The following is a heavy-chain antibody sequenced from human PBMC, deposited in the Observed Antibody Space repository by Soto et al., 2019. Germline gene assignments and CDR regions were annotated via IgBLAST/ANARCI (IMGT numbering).Heavy chain of an antibody. CDR2: INHSGST. Sequence: PSETLSLTCAVYGGSFSGYYWSWIRQPPGKGLEWIGEINHSGSTNYNPSLKSRVTISVDTSKNQFSLKLSSVTAADTAVYYCARGGPSTHRVTGYLKWIDYWGQGTLVTVSS. CDR3: ARGGPSTHRVTGYLKWIDY. V-gene: IGHV4-34*01. D-gene: IGHD3-9*01. CDR1: GGSFSGYY. J-gene: IGHJ4*02.